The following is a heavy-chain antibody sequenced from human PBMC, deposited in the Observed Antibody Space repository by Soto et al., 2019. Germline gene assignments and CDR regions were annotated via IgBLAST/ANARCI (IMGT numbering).Heavy chain of an antibody. CDR1: GFTLSEYG. V-gene: IGHV3-23*01. D-gene: IGHD3-10*01. CDR2: VSGSGDST. J-gene: IGHJ4*02. Sequence: ELQVLESVGGLVQPGGSLRLTCAASGFTLSEYGTSWVRQAPGKGLEWVSFVSGSGDSTYYTDSVKGRCTSSRASSKNTGFLPLNSLRAEDTAVYYCATSNSGEMDWGQGTLVTV. CDR3: ATSNSGEMD.